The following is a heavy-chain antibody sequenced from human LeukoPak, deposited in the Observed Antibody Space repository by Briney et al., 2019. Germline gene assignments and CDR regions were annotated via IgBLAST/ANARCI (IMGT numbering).Heavy chain of an antibody. D-gene: IGHD4-23*01. V-gene: IGHV3-21*01. CDR3: ARRISGTVVTRGADNWFDP. J-gene: IGHJ5*02. CDR2: ISSSSSYI. Sequence: GGSLRLSCAASGFTFSSYSMNWVRQAPGKGLEWASSISSSSSYIYYADSVKGRFTISRDNAKNSLYLQMNSLRAEDTAVYYCARRISGTVVTRGADNWFDPWGQGTLVTVSS. CDR1: GFTFSSYS.